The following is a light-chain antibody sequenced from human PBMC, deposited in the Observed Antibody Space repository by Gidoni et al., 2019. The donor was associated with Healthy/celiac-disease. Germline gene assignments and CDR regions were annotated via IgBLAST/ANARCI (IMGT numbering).Light chain of an antibody. CDR1: SSDVGGYNY. Sequence: QSALTQPASVSGSPGQSITISCTGTSSDVGGYNYVAWYQQHPGKAPKLIIYNVNNRPSGVSNRFSGSKSGNTASLTISGLQAEDEADYYCSSFISRNIYVFGIGTKVTVL. CDR2: NVN. V-gene: IGLV2-14*03. J-gene: IGLJ1*01. CDR3: SSFISRNIYV.